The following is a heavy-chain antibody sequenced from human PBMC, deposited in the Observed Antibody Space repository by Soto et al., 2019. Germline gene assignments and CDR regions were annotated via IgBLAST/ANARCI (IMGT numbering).Heavy chain of an antibody. CDR1: GFACSSYG. Sequence: QVQLLQSGGGVVQPGRSLRLSCEGSGFACSSYGMHWVRQAPGRGLEWVALISNDGYDKDYADSVKGRFSVSRDNSVNTLYLHLNGLRADDTAVYYCATLGWGKAFDYWGQGRLVTVSS. CDR2: ISNDGYDK. J-gene: IGHJ4*02. D-gene: IGHD7-27*01. V-gene: IGHV3-30*03. CDR3: ATLGWGKAFDY.